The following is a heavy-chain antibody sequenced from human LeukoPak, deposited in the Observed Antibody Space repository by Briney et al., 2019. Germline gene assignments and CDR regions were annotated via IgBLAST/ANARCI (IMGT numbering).Heavy chain of an antibody. J-gene: IGHJ5*02. V-gene: IGHV1-46*01. CDR2: INPSGGST. CDR1: GYTFTSHD. Sequence: ASVKVSCKASGYTFTSHDMHWARQAPGQGLEWMGIINPSGGSTSHAQKFQGRVTMTRDTSTSTVYMELSSLRSEDTAMYYCARDTRNWLDPWGQGTLVTVSS. CDR3: ARDTRNWLDP.